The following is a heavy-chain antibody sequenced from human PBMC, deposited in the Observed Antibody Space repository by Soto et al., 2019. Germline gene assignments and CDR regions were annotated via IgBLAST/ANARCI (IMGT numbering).Heavy chain of an antibody. J-gene: IGHJ4*02. CDR1: GGSFSGYY. CDR3: ARGPPAVADPGNDY. V-gene: IGHV4-34*01. D-gene: IGHD6-19*01. Sequence: QVQLQQWGAGLLKPSETLSLTCAVYGGSFSGYYWSWIRQPPGKGLEWIGEINHSGSTNYNPSLKSRVTISVETSKNQFSLKLSSVTAADTAVYYCARGPPAVADPGNDYWGQGTLVTVSS. CDR2: INHSGST.